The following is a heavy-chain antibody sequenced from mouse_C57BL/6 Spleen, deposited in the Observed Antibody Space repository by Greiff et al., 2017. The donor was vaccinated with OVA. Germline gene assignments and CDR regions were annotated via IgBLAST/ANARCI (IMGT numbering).Heavy chain of an antibody. CDR1: GFTFSSYA. D-gene: IGHD3-2*02. J-gene: IGHJ4*01. V-gene: IGHV5-4*01. CDR2: ISDGGSYT. CDR3: ARDQGEKDY. Sequence: EVKLVESGGGLVKPGGSLKLSCAASGFTFSSYAMSWVRQTPEKRLEWVATISDGGSYTYYTDNVKGRFTISRDNAKNNLYLQMSHLKSEDTAMYYCARDQGEKDYWGQGTSVTVSS.